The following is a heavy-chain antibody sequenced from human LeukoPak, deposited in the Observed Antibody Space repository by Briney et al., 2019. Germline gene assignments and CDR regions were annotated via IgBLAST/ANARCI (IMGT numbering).Heavy chain of an antibody. D-gene: IGHD3-9*01. V-gene: IGHV3-9*01. Sequence: GGSLRLSCAASGLSFGDYAMHWVRQAPGKGLEWVSGISWNSGSIGYADSVKGRFTISRDNAKNSLYLQMNSLRAEDTALYYCAKDRYYDILTGYSSIFDYWGQGTLVTVSS. CDR1: GLSFGDYA. CDR2: ISWNSGSI. J-gene: IGHJ4*02. CDR3: AKDRYYDILTGYSSIFDY.